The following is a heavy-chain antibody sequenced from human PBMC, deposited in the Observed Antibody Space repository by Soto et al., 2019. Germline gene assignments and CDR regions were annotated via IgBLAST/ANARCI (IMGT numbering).Heavy chain of an antibody. CDR1: GGTFSSYA. Sequence: SVEVSCKXSGGTFSSYAISWVRQAPGQGLEWMGGIIPIFGTANYAQKFQGRVTITADESTSTAYMELSSLRSEDTAVYYCASEGSSSWSLGYNWFDPWGQGTLVTVSS. D-gene: IGHD6-13*01. J-gene: IGHJ5*02. CDR3: ASEGSSSWSLGYNWFDP. V-gene: IGHV1-69*13. CDR2: IIPIFGTA.